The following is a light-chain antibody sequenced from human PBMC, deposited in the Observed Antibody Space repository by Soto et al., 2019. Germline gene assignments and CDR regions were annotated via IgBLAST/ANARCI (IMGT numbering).Light chain of an antibody. J-gene: IGKJ5*01. CDR2: KAS. CDR3: QQYNSYPIT. V-gene: IGKV1-5*03. CDR1: QSISSW. Sequence: DIQMTQSPSTLSSSLGDGFTVTCRASQSISSWLAWYQQKPGKAPKLLIYKASSLESGVPSRFSGSGSGTEFTLTISSLQPDDFATYYCQQYNSYPITFGQGTRLEIK.